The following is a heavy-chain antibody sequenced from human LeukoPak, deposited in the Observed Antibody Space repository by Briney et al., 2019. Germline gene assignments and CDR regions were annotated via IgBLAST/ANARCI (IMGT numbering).Heavy chain of an antibody. Sequence: ASVKVSCKASGGTFSSYAISWVRQAPGQGLEWMGGIIPIFGTANYAQKFQGRVTITTDESTSTAYMELSSLRSEDTAVYYCARCIAAAGPNYYYYMDVWGKGTTVTVSS. V-gene: IGHV1-69*05. D-gene: IGHD6-13*01. J-gene: IGHJ6*03. CDR1: GGTFSSYA. CDR2: IIPIFGTA. CDR3: ARCIAAAGPNYYYYMDV.